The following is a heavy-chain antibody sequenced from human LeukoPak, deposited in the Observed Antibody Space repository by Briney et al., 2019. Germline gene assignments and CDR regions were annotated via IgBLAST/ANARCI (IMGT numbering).Heavy chain of an antibody. CDR2: ISSSGRYI. V-gene: IGHV3-21*01. D-gene: IGHD6-25*01. CDR3: ARDRGRYYMDV. CDR1: GFTFSSYS. J-gene: IGHJ6*03. Sequence: GGSLRLSCAASGFTFSSYSMNWVRQAPGKGLEWVSAISSSGRYIYYADSVKGRFTISRENAKNSLYLQMNSLRAGDTAVYYCARDRGRYYMDVWGKGTTVTISS.